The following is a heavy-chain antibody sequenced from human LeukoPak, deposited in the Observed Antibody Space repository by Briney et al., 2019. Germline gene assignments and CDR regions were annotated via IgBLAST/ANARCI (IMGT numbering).Heavy chain of an antibody. CDR3: ARGWPVRAKNAKRRPYYYGMDV. V-gene: IGHV4-34*01. Sequence: YPSETLSLTCAVYGGSFSGYYWSWIRQPPGKGLEWIGEINHSGSTNYNPSLKSRVTISVDTSKNQFSLKLSSVTAADTAVYYCARGWPVRAKNAKRRPYYYGMDVWGQGTTVTVSS. CDR2: INHSGST. D-gene: IGHD3-10*01. J-gene: IGHJ6*02. CDR1: GGSFSGYY.